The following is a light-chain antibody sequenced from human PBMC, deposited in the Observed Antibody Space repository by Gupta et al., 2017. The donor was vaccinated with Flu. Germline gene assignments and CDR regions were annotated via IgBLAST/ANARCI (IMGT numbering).Light chain of an antibody. Sequence: VGYRVTMTCRDSHGISNRLAWYQQKAGKPPKILIYKASTLEGGVQSRFSGSGSGTQFTLTISSLQPDDFVTYYCQQYDYYWTFGQGTKVEI. J-gene: IGKJ1*01. CDR3: QQYDYYWT. V-gene: IGKV1-5*03. CDR1: HGISNR. CDR2: KAS.